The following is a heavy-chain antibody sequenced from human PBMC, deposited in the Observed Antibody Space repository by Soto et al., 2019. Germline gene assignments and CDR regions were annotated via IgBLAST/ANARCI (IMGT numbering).Heavy chain of an antibody. Sequence: SLRLSCAASGFTFSSQAMSWVRQAPGKGLEWVSVISAGGGGSYYADSVKGRFPISRDNSKNTLYLQMNSLRGEDTAVYYCAKEMGNYNILKDYYLRWQGSPGLYGMDVWGQGTTVTVSS. CDR1: GFTFSSQA. V-gene: IGHV3-23*01. CDR3: AKEMGNYNILKDYYLRWQGSPGLYGMDV. J-gene: IGHJ6*02. D-gene: IGHD3-9*01. CDR2: ISAGGGGS.